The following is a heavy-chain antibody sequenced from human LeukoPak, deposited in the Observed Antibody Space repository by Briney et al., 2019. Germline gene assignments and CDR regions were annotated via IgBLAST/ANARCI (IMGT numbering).Heavy chain of an antibody. CDR3: AIDRGNGAVAGTGFDY. D-gene: IGHD6-19*01. Sequence: GGSLRLSCAASGFTFGSYGMHWVRQAPGKGLEWVALIWYDGNNKECADSVKGRFTISRDNSKNTLFLQMNSLRAKDRAVYYCAIDRGNGAVAGTGFDYWGRGTLVTVSS. J-gene: IGHJ4*02. V-gene: IGHV3-33*01. CDR1: GFTFGSYG. CDR2: IWYDGNNK.